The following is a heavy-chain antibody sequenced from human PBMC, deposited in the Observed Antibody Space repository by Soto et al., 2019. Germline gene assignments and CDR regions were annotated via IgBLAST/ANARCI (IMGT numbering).Heavy chain of an antibody. CDR3: ARYGTRADW. Sequence: GGSLRLSCEASGFNFRNFEVNWVRKAPGKGLEWISYISSSGITTYYADFAEGRFTISRDNAKESLYLHLNSLRVDDTAVYYCARYGTRADWWGLGTQVTVSS. J-gene: IGHJ4*02. CDR2: ISSSGITT. D-gene: IGHD1-1*01. V-gene: IGHV3-48*03. CDR1: GFNFRNFE.